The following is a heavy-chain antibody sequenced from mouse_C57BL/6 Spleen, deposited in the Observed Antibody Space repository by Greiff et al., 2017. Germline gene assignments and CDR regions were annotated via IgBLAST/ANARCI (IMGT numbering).Heavy chain of an antibody. D-gene: IGHD2-3*01. J-gene: IGHJ4*01. Sequence: EVTLVESGGGLVQPGGSLKLSCAASGFTFSDYYMYWVRQTPEKRLEWVAYISNGGGSTYYPDTVKGRFTISRDNAENTLYLQMSRLKSEDTAMYYCERPHLYDGDYYAMDYWGQGTSVTVSA. CDR2: ISNGGGST. V-gene: IGHV5-12*01. CDR1: GFTFSDYY. CDR3: ERPHLYDGDYYAMDY.